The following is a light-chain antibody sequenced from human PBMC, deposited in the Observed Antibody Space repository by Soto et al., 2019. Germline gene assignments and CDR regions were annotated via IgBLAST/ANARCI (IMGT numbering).Light chain of an antibody. CDR2: WAS. J-gene: IGKJ4*01. CDR1: QSVSYSSDKRNC. CDR3: QQHYSSPLT. Sequence: DIVMTQSPDSLAVSLGERATINCKSSQSVSYSSDKRNCLAWYQQKPGLPPKLLIYWASTRESGVPERFSGTVSGTDFTLTISSLQAEDVAVYYCQQHYSSPLTFGGGTKVEIK. V-gene: IGKV4-1*01.